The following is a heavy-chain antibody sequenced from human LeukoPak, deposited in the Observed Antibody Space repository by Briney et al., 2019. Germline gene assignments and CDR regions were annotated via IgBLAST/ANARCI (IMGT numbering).Heavy chain of an antibody. CDR1: GFTFSSYG. CDR2: IWYDGSNK. Sequence: GGSLRLSCAASGFTFSSYGMHWVRQAPGKGLEWVALIWYDGSNKYYTDSVKGRLTISRDNSKNALYLQMNSLRAEDTAIYYCAREGPRGNSQFDYWGQGTLVTVSS. CDR3: AREGPRGNSQFDY. D-gene: IGHD2/OR15-2a*01. V-gene: IGHV3-33*01. J-gene: IGHJ4*02.